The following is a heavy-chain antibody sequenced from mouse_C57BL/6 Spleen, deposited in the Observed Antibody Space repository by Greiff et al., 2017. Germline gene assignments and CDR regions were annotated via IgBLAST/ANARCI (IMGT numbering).Heavy chain of an antibody. D-gene: IGHD2-4*01. Sequence: QVQLQQSGAELARPGASVKLSCKASGYTFTSYGISWVKQRTGQGLEWIGEIYPRSGNTYYNEKFKGKATLTADKSSSTAYMELRSLTSEDSAVXFCARRGDDYDVLDYWGQGTTLTVSS. CDR2: IYPRSGNT. J-gene: IGHJ2*01. V-gene: IGHV1-81*01. CDR3: ARRGDDYDVLDY. CDR1: GYTFTSYG.